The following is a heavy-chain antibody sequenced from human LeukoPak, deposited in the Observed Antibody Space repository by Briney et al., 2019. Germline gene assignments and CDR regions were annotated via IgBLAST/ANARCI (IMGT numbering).Heavy chain of an antibody. D-gene: IGHD3-10*01. CDR2: IISSSSYI. Sequence: GGSLRLSCAASGFTFSSYSMNWVRQAPGKGLEWVSSIISSSSYIYYADSVKGRFTISRDNAKNSLYLQMNSLRAEDTAVYYCAKSIEGSGSYYNSYFDYWGQGALVTVSS. CDR1: GFTFSSYS. CDR3: AKSIEGSGSYYNSYFDY. V-gene: IGHV3-21*01. J-gene: IGHJ4*02.